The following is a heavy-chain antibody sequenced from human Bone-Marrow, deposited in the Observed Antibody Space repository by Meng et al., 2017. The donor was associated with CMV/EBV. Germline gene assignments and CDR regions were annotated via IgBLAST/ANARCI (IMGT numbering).Heavy chain of an antibody. V-gene: IGHV3-73*01. CDR1: GFTFSGSA. D-gene: IGHD3-10*01. Sequence: GESLKISCAASGFTFSGSAMHWVRQASGKGLEWVGRIRSKANSYATAYAASVKGRFTISRDDSKNTAYLQMNSLKTEDTAVYYCTSGGSMTDNWGQGTLVTVSS. CDR3: TSGGSMTDN. J-gene: IGHJ4*02. CDR2: IRSKANSYAT.